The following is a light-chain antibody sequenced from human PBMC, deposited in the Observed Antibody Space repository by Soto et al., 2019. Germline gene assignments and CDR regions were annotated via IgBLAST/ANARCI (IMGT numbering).Light chain of an antibody. J-gene: IGLJ2*01. CDR2: DVS. Sequence: QSVLTQPASVSGSPGQSITISCTGTSSDIGGYNYVSWYQQHPGKAPKLMIYDVSDRPSGVSNRFSGSKSGNTASLTISGLQAEYEADCYCASYASSNTVLFGGGTKLTVL. CDR1: SSDIGGYNY. V-gene: IGLV2-14*03. CDR3: ASYASSNTVL.